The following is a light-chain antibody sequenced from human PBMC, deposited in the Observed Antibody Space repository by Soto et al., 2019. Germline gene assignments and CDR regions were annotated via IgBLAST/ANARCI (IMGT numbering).Light chain of an antibody. CDR3: QQRSNWPLT. CDR1: QSVSRF. J-gene: IGKJ3*01. CDR2: DAS. V-gene: IGKV3-11*01. Sequence: EIVLTQSPTTLSLSPGEGATLSCRASQSVSRFLAWFQQKPGQAPRLLIYDASNRATGIPARFSGSGSGTDLTLTISSLEPEDFAVYYCQQRSNWPLTFGPGTKVD.